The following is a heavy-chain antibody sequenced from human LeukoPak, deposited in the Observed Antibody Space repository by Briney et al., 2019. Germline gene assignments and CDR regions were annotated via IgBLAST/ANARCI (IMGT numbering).Heavy chain of an antibody. CDR1: GGTFSSYA. V-gene: IGHV1-69*04. D-gene: IGHD3-22*01. J-gene: IGHJ3*02. Sequence: SVKVSCKASGGTFSSYAISWVRQAPGQGLEWMGRIIPILGIANYAQKFQGRVTITADKSTSTAYMELSSLRSEDTAVYYCASGSYDSSGYGAFDIWGQGTMVTVSS. CDR3: ASGSYDSSGYGAFDI. CDR2: IIPILGIA.